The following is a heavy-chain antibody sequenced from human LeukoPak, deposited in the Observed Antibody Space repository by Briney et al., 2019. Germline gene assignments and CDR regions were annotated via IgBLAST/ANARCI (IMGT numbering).Heavy chain of an antibody. CDR2: IIPTLSSA. CDR1: GGTFSDYI. J-gene: IGHJ4*02. D-gene: IGHD6-13*01. CDR3: ARASELTRSSWYVPPFDS. V-gene: IGHV1-69*08. Sequence: SVKVSCKASGGTFSDYIVSWVRQAPGQGLEWMGRIIPTLSSANYAQKFQGRVTFTADKSTSTVYMELSSLRSEDTAVYYCARASELTRSSWYVPPFDSWGQGTQVTVSS.